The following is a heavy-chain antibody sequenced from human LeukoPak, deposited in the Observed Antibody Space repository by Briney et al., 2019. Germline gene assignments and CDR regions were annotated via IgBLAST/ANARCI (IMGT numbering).Heavy chain of an antibody. Sequence: PGGSLRLSCAASGFTFSSYSMNWARQAPGKGLEWVSSISSSSSYIYYADSVKGRFTISRDNAKNSLYLQMNSLRAEDTAVYYCARDGYGDYVADYWGQGTLVTVSS. J-gene: IGHJ4*02. CDR1: GFTFSSYS. V-gene: IGHV3-21*01. CDR2: ISSSSSYI. CDR3: ARDGYGDYVADY. D-gene: IGHD4-17*01.